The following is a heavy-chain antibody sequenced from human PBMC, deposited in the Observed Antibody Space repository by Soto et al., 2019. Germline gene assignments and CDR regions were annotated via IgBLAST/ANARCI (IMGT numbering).Heavy chain of an antibody. CDR1: GASVSSASYY. D-gene: IGHD4-17*01. CDR2: VYFSGST. J-gene: IGHJ5*02. CDR3: ARIDGDYGHNWFDP. Sequence: QVQLKESGPGLLKPSETLSLTCTVSGASVSSASYYWAWLRQPPGWGLEWIGSVYFSGSTSYLPSFKSRVTVSVDTSKNQFSLNLASVTASDSAVYYCARIDGDYGHNWFDPWGQGTLVIVSP. V-gene: IGHV4-61*01.